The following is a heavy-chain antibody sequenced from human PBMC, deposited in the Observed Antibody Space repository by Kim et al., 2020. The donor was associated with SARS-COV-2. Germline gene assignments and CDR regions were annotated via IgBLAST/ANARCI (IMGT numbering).Heavy chain of an antibody. D-gene: IGHD6-19*01. J-gene: IGHJ3*02. CDR2: ISYDGSNK. CDR1: GFTFSTYG. V-gene: IGHV3-30*18. Sequence: GGSLRLSCAASGFTFSTYGMHWVRQAPGKGLEWVAVISYDGSNKYYADSVKGRFTISRDNSKNTLYLQMDCLRAEDTAIYYCAKAYQKYSSVSSRGALDIWGQGTMVTVSS. CDR3: AKAYQKYSSVSSRGALDI.